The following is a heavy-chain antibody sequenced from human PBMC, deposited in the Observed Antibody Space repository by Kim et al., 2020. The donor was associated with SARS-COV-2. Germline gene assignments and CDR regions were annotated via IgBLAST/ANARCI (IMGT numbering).Heavy chain of an antibody. CDR3: ARGELAGGDV. V-gene: IGHV6-1*01. D-gene: IGHD3-10*01. CDR2: WYN. J-gene: IGHJ6*02. Sequence: WYNDYAVSVKSRITINPDTSKNQFSLQLNSVTPEDTAVYYCARGELAGGDVWGQGTTVTVSS.